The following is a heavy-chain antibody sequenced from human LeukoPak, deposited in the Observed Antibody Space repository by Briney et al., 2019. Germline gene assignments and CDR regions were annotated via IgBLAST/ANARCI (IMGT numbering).Heavy chain of an antibody. J-gene: IGHJ4*02. CDR3: ARGYSYGYFDY. CDR2: INHSGST. D-gene: IGHD5-18*01. V-gene: IGHV4-34*01. Sequence: SETQSLTCAVYGGSFSGYYWSWIRQPPGKGLEWIGEINHSGSTNYNPSLKSRVTISVDTSKNQFSLKLSSVTAADTAVYYCARGYSYGYFDYWGQGTLVTVSS. CDR1: GGSFSGYY.